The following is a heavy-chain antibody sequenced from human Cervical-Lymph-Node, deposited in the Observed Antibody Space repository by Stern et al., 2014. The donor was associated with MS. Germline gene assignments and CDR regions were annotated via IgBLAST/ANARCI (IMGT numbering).Heavy chain of an antibody. Sequence: QVQLQESGPGLVKPSQTLSLTCTASGASISSAGYYWSWIPPPPGKGLEWIGYSFPIGSAFDNPSLQGRVSMLVDTSNNQFSLKLNSATAADTAVYYCARSSSPGTRTARFDYWGQGTLVTVSS. V-gene: IGHV4-31*03. CDR2: SFPIGSA. D-gene: IGHD2-21*02. CDR3: ARSSSPGTRTARFDY. J-gene: IGHJ4*02. CDR1: GASISSAGYY.